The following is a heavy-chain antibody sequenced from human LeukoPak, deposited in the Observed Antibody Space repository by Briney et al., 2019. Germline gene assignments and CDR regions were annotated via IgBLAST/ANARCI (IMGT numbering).Heavy chain of an antibody. J-gene: IGHJ6*02. Sequence: ASVTVSCKASGGTFSSYAISWVRQAPGQGLEWMGRIIPILGIANYAQKFQGRVTITADKSTSTAYMELSSLRSEDTAVYYCARFSVVVPAAMQNLYYYYGMDVWGQGTTVTVSS. CDR2: IIPILGIA. D-gene: IGHD2-2*01. V-gene: IGHV1-69*04. CDR3: ARFSVVVPAAMQNLYYYYGMDV. CDR1: GGTFSSYA.